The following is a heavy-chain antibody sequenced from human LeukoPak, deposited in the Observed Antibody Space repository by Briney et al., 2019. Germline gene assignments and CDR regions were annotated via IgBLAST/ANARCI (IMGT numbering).Heavy chain of an antibody. CDR3: ARDAYSSGYYFFDY. V-gene: IGHV4-59*01. J-gene: IGHJ4*02. CDR1: GGSISSYY. Sequence: KPSETLSLTCTVSGGSISSYYWSWIRQPPGKGLEWIGYIYCSGTTNYNPSLKSRVTISVDTSKNQFSLKLTSVTAADTAVYYCARDAYSSGYYFFDYWGQGTLVTVSS. CDR2: IYCSGTT. D-gene: IGHD6-19*01.